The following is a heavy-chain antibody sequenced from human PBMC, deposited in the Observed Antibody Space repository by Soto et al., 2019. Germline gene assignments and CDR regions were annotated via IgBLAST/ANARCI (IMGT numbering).Heavy chain of an antibody. CDR1: GASIKSDTW. D-gene: IGHD1-26*01. CDR2: IYHNGRA. J-gene: IGHJ4*02. CDR3: AKEDPSGRYSLDY. Sequence: SETLSLTCDVSGASIKSDTWWTWVRQSPGKGLEWIGEIYHNGRAFDNPSLKGRVTISIDKSNNQFSLNLTSVTAADTAVYFCAKEDPSGRYSLDYWGQGSQVTVSS. V-gene: IGHV4-4*02.